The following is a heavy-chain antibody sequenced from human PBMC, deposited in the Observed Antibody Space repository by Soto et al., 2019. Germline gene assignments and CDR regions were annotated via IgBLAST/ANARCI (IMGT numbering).Heavy chain of an antibody. Sequence: SGPTLVNPTQTLTLTCTFSGFSLSTSGMCVSWIRQPPGKALEWLALIDWDDDKYYSTSLKTRLTISKDTSKNQVVLTMTNMDPVDTATYYCARTTYNWNDESYYYCMDVWGQGTTVTVSS. V-gene: IGHV2-70*01. J-gene: IGHJ6*02. CDR1: GFSLSTSGMC. D-gene: IGHD1-1*01. CDR2: IDWDDDK. CDR3: ARTTYNWNDESYYYCMDV.